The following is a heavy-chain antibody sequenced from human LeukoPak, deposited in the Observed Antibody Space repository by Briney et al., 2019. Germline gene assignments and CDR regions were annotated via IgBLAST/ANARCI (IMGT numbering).Heavy chain of an antibody. CDR2: ISSSSSYI. V-gene: IGHV3-21*01. CDR1: GFTFSSYS. J-gene: IGHJ3*02. D-gene: IGHD2-21*02. Sequence: GGSLRLSCAASGFTFSSYSMNWVRQAPGKGLEWVSSISSSSSYIYYADSVKGRFTISRDNAKNSLYLQMNSLRAEDTAVYYCARDLVVVTAFDIWGQGTMVTVSS. CDR3: ARDLVVVTAFDI.